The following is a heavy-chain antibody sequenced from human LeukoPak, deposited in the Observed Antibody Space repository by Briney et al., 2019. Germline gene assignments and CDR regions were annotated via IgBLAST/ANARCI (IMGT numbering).Heavy chain of an antibody. CDR2: VNPSGGST. D-gene: IGHD3-10*01. CDR1: GYTFTGYY. J-gene: IGHJ4*02. Sequence: ASVKVSCKASGYTFTGYYMHWVRQAPGQGLEWMGIVNPSGGSTSYAQKFQGRVTMTRDTSTSTVYMELSSLRSEDTAVYYCARDLGGITMVRGVIIWGQGTLVTVSS. CDR3: ARDLGGITMVRGVII. V-gene: IGHV1-46*01.